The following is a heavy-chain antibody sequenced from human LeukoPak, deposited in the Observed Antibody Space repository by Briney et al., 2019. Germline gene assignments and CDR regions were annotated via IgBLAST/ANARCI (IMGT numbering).Heavy chain of an antibody. CDR2: ICAYNGNT. CDR3: ARDTLADIVATIPFDY. J-gene: IGHJ4*02. D-gene: IGHD5-12*01. CDR1: GYTFTSYG. V-gene: IGHV1-18*01. Sequence: ASVKVSCKASGYTFTSYGISWVRQAPGQGLEWMGWICAYNGNTNYAQKLQGRVTMTTDTSTSTAYMELRSLRSDDTAVYYCARDTLADIVATIPFDYWGQGTLVTVSS.